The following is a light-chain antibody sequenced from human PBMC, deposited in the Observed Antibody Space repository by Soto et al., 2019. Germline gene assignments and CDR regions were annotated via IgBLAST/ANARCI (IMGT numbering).Light chain of an antibody. CDR3: QQRSNWPPFT. CDR1: QSVRSY. CDR2: EPS. Sequence: IVLTQSPATLSLSPGERAILSCRASQSVRSYLAWYQQKPVQAPTLLICEPSNRANGIPARFSGSGSGTDFTLTISSLEPEDFAVYYCQQRSNWPPFTFGPGTKVDIK. J-gene: IGKJ3*01. V-gene: IGKV3-11*01.